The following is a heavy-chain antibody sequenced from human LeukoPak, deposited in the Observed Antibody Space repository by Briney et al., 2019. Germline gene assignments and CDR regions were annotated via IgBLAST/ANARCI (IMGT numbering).Heavy chain of an antibody. CDR1: GFTFNSYW. D-gene: IGHD2-15*01. V-gene: IGHV3-7*01. J-gene: IGHJ4*02. CDR3: ASVREWQLQKAPFDY. CDR2: IKQDGSEK. Sequence: GGSLRLSCAASGFTFNSYWMSWVRKAPGKGLEWVANIKQDGSEKYYVDSVKGRFTISRDNAKNSLYLQMNSLRAEDTAGYYCASVREWQLQKAPFDYWGQGTLVTVSS.